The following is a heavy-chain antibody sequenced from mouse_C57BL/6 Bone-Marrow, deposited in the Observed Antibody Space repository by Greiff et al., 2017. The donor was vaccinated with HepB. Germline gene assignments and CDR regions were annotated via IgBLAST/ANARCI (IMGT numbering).Heavy chain of an antibody. CDR1: GYTFTSYW. D-gene: IGHD4-1*01. V-gene: IGHV1-64*01. Sequence: QVQLKQPGAELVKPGASVKLSCKASGYTFTSYWMHWVKQRPGQGLEWIGMIHPNSGSTNYNEKFKSKATLTVDKSSSTAYMQLSSLTSEDSAVYYCARLGRGYYFDYWGQGTTLTVSS. CDR2: IHPNSGST. J-gene: IGHJ2*01. CDR3: ARLGRGYYFDY.